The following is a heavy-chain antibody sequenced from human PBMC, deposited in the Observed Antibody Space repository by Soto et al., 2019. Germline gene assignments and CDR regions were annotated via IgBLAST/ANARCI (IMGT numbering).Heavy chain of an antibody. V-gene: IGHV4-59*01. CDR1: GGSISSYY. D-gene: IGHD5-18*01. Sequence: SETLSLTCTVSGGSISSYYWSWIRQPPGKGLEWIGYIYYSGSTNYNPSLKSRVTISVDTSKNQFSLKLSSVTAADTAVYYCAKERGKTQLSFGIDVWGQGTTVTVSS. J-gene: IGHJ6*02. CDR3: AKERGKTQLSFGIDV. CDR2: IYYSGST.